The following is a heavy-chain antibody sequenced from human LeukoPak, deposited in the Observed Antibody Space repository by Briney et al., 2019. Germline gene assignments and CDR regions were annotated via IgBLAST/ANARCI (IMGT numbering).Heavy chain of an antibody. CDR3: ASARPDTAMVTGDLDY. J-gene: IGHJ4*02. V-gene: IGHV3-30-3*01. CDR1: GFTFGSYA. D-gene: IGHD5-18*01. Sequence: GGSLRLSCAASGFTFGSYAMHWVRQAPGKGLEWVAVISYDGSNKYYADSVKGRFTISRDNSKNTLYLQMNSLRAEDTAVYYCASARPDTAMVTGDLDYWGQGTLVTVSS. CDR2: ISYDGSNK.